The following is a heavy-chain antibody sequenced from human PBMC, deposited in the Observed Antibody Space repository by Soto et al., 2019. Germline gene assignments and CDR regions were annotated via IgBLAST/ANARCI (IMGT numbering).Heavy chain of an antibody. J-gene: IGHJ6*02. D-gene: IGHD3-3*01. Sequence: GGSLRLSCAASGFTFSSYSMNWVRQAPGKGLEWVSSISSSSSYIYYADSVKGQFTISRDNAKNSLYLQINSLRAEDTAVYYCARVRYDFWSGYYYYGMDVWGQGTTVTVSS. V-gene: IGHV3-21*01. CDR1: GFTFSSYS. CDR3: ARVRYDFWSGYYYYGMDV. CDR2: ISSSSSYI.